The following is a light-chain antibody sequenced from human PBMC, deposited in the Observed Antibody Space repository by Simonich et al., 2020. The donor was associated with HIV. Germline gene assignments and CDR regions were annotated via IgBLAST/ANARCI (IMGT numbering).Light chain of an antibody. CDR2: EVS. CDR3: SSYAGNNNLL. J-gene: IGLJ2*01. CDR1: SSDVGSYNY. V-gene: IGLV2-8*01. Sequence: QSALTQPASVSGSPGQSITISCTGTSSDVGSYNYVSWYQQHPGKAPKLMIYEVSKRPSGVPDRFSGSKSGNTASLTVSGLQAEDEADYYCSSYAGNNNLLFGGGTKLTVL.